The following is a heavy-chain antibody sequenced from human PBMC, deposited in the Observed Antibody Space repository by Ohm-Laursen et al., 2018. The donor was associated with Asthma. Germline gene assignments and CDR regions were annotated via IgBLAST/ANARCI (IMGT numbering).Heavy chain of an antibody. CDR1: GYTFTSYG. D-gene: IGHD3-10*01. CDR3: ARFYYGSGSPYYFDS. Sequence: ASVKVSCKASGYTFTSYGISWVRQAPGQGLEWMGWISAYNGNTNYAQKLQGRVTMTTDTSTSTAYMELRSLRSDDTAVYYCARFYYGSGSPYYFDSWGQGTLVTVSS. V-gene: IGHV1-18*04. CDR2: ISAYNGNT. J-gene: IGHJ4*02.